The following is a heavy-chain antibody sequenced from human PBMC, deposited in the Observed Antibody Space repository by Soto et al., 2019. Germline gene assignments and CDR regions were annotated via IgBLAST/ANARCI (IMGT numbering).Heavy chain of an antibody. CDR3: ARGGRSSVRWAFAI. D-gene: IGHD3-10*01. CDR1: GGTFSSYT. Sequence: QVQLVQSGSEVKKPGSSVKVSCKASGGTFSSYTISWVRQAPGQGLEWMGRIIPILGIANYAQKFQGRVTITTDKSTITAYMEWSSLRSEDTAEYSGARGGRSSVRWAFAIWGQGTMVTVSS. CDR2: IIPILGIA. J-gene: IGHJ3*02. V-gene: IGHV1-69*02.